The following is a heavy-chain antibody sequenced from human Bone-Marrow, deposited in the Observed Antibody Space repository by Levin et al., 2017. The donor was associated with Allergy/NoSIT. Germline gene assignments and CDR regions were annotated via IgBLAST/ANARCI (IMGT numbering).Heavy chain of an antibody. CDR3: VKGGTSSFRYYFDS. D-gene: IGHD2-2*01. V-gene: IGHV3-23*01. CDR1: GFTFSSYA. CDR2: TSATGSST. J-gene: IGHJ4*02. Sequence: LSGGSLRLSCAASGFTFSSYAMAWVRQAPGKGLEWVSSTSATGSSTYYADSVKGRFTMSRDNSNNTVYLQMNSLRAEDTATYFCVKGGTSSFRYYFDSWGQGTLVTVSS.